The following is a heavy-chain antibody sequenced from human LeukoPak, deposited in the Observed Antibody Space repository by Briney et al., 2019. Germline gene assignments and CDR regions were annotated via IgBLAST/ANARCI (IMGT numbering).Heavy chain of an antibody. CDR1: GFTFSNYA. V-gene: IGHV4-34*01. CDR2: INHSGST. J-gene: IGHJ5*02. Sequence: GSLRLSCAASGFTFSNYAMSWIRQPPGKGLEWIGEINHSGSTNYIPSLKSRVTMSVDTSKNQFSLKLSSVTAADTAVYYCAKGRYGGGGSWGQGTLVTVSS. D-gene: IGHD4-23*01. CDR3: AKGRYGGGGS.